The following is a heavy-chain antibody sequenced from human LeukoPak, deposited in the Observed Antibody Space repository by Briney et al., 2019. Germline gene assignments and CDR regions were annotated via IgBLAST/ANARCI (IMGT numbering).Heavy chain of an antibody. CDR3: ARDSYGSGYSFDC. CDR1: GGSISSYY. J-gene: IGHJ4*02. Sequence: PSETLSLTCTVSGGSISSYYWSWIRQPPGKGLEWIGYIYYSGSTNYNPSLKSRVTISVDTSKNQFSLKLSSVTAADTAVYYCARDSYGSGYSFDCWGQGTLVTVSS. CDR2: IYYSGST. D-gene: IGHD3-10*01. V-gene: IGHV4-59*01.